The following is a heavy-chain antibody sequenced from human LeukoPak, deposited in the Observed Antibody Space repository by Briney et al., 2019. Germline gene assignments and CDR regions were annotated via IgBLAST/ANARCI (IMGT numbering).Heavy chain of an antibody. D-gene: IGHD1-26*01. Sequence: GGSLRLSCAASGFTFSNYGMSWVRQAPGKGLEWVSVMYSGGSTYYEDSVKGRFTISRDDSKNTLYLQMNSLRVEDTAVYYCARAPGSHYAFDYWGQGTLVTVSS. CDR1: GFTFSNYG. CDR2: MYSGGST. V-gene: IGHV3-53*01. CDR3: ARAPGSHYAFDY. J-gene: IGHJ4*02.